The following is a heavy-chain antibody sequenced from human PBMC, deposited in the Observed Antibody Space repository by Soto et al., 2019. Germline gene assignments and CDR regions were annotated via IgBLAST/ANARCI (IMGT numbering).Heavy chain of an antibody. CDR2: IYYSGST. Sequence: AETLSLTCTVSGGSVSGGSYYWSWIRQPPGKGREWIGYIYYSGSTNYNPSLKSRVTISVDTSKNQFSLKLSSVTAADTAVYYCARGYCSGGSCYHYYYGMDVWGQGTTVTVSS. V-gene: IGHV4-61*01. CDR1: GGSVSGGSYY. D-gene: IGHD2-15*01. CDR3: ARGYCSGGSCYHYYYGMDV. J-gene: IGHJ6*02.